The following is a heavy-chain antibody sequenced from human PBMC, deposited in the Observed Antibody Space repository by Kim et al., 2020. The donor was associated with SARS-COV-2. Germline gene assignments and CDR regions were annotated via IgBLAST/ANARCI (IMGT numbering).Heavy chain of an antibody. Sequence: ASVKVSCKGSGYTFISYGISWVRQAPGQGLEWMGWISTYNGNTNYAQKFQGRVSMTTDTSASTAHMELRSLRSDDTAVYYCARDRDGGYSYGPNWFDPWGQGTLVTVSS. CDR1: GYTFISYG. CDR3: ARDRDGGYSYGPNWFDP. V-gene: IGHV1-18*01. J-gene: IGHJ5*02. D-gene: IGHD5-18*01. CDR2: ISTYNGNT.